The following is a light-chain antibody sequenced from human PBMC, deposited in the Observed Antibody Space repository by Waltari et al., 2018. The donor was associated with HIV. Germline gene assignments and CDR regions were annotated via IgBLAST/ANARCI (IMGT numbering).Light chain of an antibody. CDR1: QSLLNSNGYTY. Sequence: DIVMTQSPLSLPVTPGEPASLSCRSRQSLLNSNGYTYLDWYLQKPGRSPQLLLYLGSDRASGVPDRFSGSGSGIDFTLKISRVEAEDVVIYYCMQALQIPHTFGQGTKLEIK. V-gene: IGKV2-28*01. CDR2: LGS. CDR3: MQALQIPHT. J-gene: IGKJ2*01.